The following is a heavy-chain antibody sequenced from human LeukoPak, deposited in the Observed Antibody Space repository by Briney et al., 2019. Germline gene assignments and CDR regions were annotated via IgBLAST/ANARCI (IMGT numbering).Heavy chain of an antibody. D-gene: IGHD2-2*02. CDR1: GYTFTDYY. CDR2: VDPEDGET. Sequence: GASVKVSCKASGYTFTDYYIHWVQQAPGKGLEWVGRVDPEDGETIYAEKFQGRVTITVDTSTDTAYMELSSLKSEDTAFYYCATNTERDWGQGTLVTVSS. CDR3: ATNTERD. V-gene: IGHV1-69-2*01. J-gene: IGHJ4*02.